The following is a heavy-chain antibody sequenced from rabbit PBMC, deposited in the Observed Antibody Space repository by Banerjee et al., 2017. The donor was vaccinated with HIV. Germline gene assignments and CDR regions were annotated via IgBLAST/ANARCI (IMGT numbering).Heavy chain of an antibody. CDR2: IYVGSTSST. V-gene: IGHV1S40*01. J-gene: IGHJ3*01. D-gene: IGHD4-2*01. Sequence: QSLEESGGGLVKPGASLTLTCTASGFSVSTYYMCWVRQAPGKGLEWIACIYVGSTSSTYFADRAKGRFHLSKTPSDPVTPQMNNLTAADQAPYFCAGCPDAGYDVYGPTRLDLWGPGTLVTVS. CDR1: GFSVSTYY. CDR3: AGCPDAGYDVYGPTRLDL.